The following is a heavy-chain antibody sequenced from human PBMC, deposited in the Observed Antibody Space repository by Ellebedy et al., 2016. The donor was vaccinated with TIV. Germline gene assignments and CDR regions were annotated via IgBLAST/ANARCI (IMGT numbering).Heavy chain of an antibody. CDR1: GGSINSYY. J-gene: IGHJ4*02. Sequence: MPGGSLRLSCTVSGGSINSYYWSWIRQPAGKGLEWIGRIYSSGTTTYNPSLKSRVSMSVETSKNQFSLRLSSVTAAATAVYYCARDYRESRGFLDSWGQGTLVTVSS. CDR2: IYSSGTT. CDR3: ARDYRESRGFLDS. V-gene: IGHV4-4*07. D-gene: IGHD3-16*02.